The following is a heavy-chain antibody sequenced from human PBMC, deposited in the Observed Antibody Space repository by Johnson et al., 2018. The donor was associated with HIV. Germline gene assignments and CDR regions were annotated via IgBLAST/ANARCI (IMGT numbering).Heavy chain of an antibody. CDR1: GFTFSSYW. D-gene: IGHD1-26*01. V-gene: IGHV3-7*01. J-gene: IGHJ3*02. CDR3: ARVRWEVPDGAFDI. Sequence: VQLVESGGGLVQPGGSLRLSCAASGFTFSSYWMSWVRQAPGKGLEWVANIKQDGSEKYYVDSVKGRFTISRDNAKNSLYLQKNSVRAEDTAVYYCARVRWEVPDGAFDIWGQGTMVTVAS. CDR2: IKQDGSEK.